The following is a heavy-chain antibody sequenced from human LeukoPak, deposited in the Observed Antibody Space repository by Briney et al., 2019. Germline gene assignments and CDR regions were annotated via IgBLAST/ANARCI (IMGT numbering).Heavy chain of an antibody. D-gene: IGHD6-13*01. V-gene: IGHV3-7*01. CDR3: ARAVGYTSSLRNAFDM. Sequence: PGGSLRLSCAASGFTFSSFWMSWVRQAPGKGLEWVANIKQDESEKYYLDSVKSRFTISRDNAKNSLYLQMNSLRVEDTAVYYCARAVGYTSSLRNAFDMWGQGTMVTVSS. J-gene: IGHJ3*02. CDR1: GFTFSSFW. CDR2: IKQDESEK.